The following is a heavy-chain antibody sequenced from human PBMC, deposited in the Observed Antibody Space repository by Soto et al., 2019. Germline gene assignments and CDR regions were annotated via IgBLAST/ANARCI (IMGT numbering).Heavy chain of an antibody. CDR2: ITGSGSST. CDR1: GFTFSTYA. CDR3: AKELYGDYGGVDY. D-gene: IGHD4-17*01. V-gene: IGHV3-23*01. J-gene: IGHJ4*02. Sequence: EVQLLDSGGGLVQPGGSLRLSCAASGFTFSTYAMSWVRQAPGKGLEWVSTITGSGSSTYYADSVKGRFTISRDNXKNTLSMQMNSLRAEDTAVYYCAKELYGDYGGVDYWGQGTLVTVSS.